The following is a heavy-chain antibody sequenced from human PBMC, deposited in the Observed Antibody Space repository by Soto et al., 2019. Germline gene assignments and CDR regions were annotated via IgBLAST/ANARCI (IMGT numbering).Heavy chain of an antibody. CDR2: ISSSSSTL. D-gene: IGHD6-19*01. CDR3: ARDTLEPGIAVAGTDRYFQH. Sequence: GGSLRLSCAASGFTFSSYSMNWVRQAPGKGLEWVSYISSSSSTLYYADSVKGRFTISRDNAKNSLYLQMNSLRAEDTAVYYCARDTLEPGIAVAGTDRYFQHWGQGTLVTVSS. V-gene: IGHV3-48*01. CDR1: GFTFSSYS. J-gene: IGHJ1*01.